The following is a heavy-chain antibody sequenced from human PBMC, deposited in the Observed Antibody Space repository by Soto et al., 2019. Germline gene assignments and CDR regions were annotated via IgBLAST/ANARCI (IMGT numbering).Heavy chain of an antibody. CDR3: AREKASIAVAGPFDY. Sequence: EVQLVESGGGLVKPGGSLRLSCAASGFTFSSYSMNWVRQAPGKGLEWVSSISSSSSYIYYADSVKGRFTISRDNAKNSLYLQMNSLRAEDTAVYYCAREKASIAVAGPFDYWGQGTLVTVSS. V-gene: IGHV3-21*01. J-gene: IGHJ4*02. D-gene: IGHD6-19*01. CDR2: ISSSSSYI. CDR1: GFTFSSYS.